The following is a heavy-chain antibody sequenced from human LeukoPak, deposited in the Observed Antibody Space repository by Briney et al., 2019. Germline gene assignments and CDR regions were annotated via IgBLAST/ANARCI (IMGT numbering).Heavy chain of an antibody. V-gene: IGHV4-59*01. D-gene: IGHD6-13*01. J-gene: IGHJ4*02. CDR1: GGSISSYY. CDR3: ARGVYIAAAQYAY. Sequence: SETLSLTCTVSGGSISSYYWSWIRQPPGKGLEWIGYIYYSGSTNYNPSLKSRVTISVDSSKNQFSLKLSSVTAADTAVYYCARGVYIAAAQYAYWGQGTLVTVSS. CDR2: IYYSGST.